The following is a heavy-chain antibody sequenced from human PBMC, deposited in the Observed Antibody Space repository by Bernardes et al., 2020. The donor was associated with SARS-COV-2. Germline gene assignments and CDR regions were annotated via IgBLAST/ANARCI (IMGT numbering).Heavy chain of an antibody. CDR1: GASMSSRSHY. V-gene: IGHV4-39*01. Sequence: SETLSLTCTVSGASMSSRSHYWGWIRQPPGEGLEWIGSIYYSGNTYYNPSLKSRVTMSVDTSKNKFSLSLSSVTAADRAIYYCARQGSQLVWTTFYFDYWGQGALVTVSS. CDR3: ARQGSQLVWTTFYFDY. D-gene: IGHD2-2*01. J-gene: IGHJ4*02. CDR2: IYYSGNT.